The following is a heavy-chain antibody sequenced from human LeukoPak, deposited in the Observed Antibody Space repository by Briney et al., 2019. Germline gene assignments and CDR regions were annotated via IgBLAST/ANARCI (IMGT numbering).Heavy chain of an antibody. Sequence: GGSLRLSCAASGFTFSTYSMNWVRQAPGKGLEWVSYISSSSSTIYYADSVKGRLTVSRDNAKNSLYLQMNSLRAEDTAVYYCAKDYYDSSGYQSPFDYWGQGTLVTVSS. CDR2: ISSSSSTI. CDR3: AKDYYDSSGYQSPFDY. CDR1: GFTFSTYS. D-gene: IGHD3-22*01. V-gene: IGHV3-48*01. J-gene: IGHJ4*02.